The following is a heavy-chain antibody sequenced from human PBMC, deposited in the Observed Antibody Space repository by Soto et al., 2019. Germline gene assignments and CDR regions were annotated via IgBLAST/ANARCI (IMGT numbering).Heavy chain of an antibody. CDR3: ARVSPSICGGGNCYRLDSYFDS. V-gene: IGHV1-69*01. Sequence: QVQLVQSGAEVKKPGSSLKVSCKTSGVTFSTSGISWVRQGPGQGLEWMGGIIPLFGTPKYARKFQGRVSITADDSATTTYMELSGLSSADTAIYYFARVSPSICGGGNCYRLDSYFDSWGQGSQVVVSS. D-gene: IGHD2-21*01. J-gene: IGHJ4*03. CDR2: IIPLFGTP. CDR1: GVTFSTSG.